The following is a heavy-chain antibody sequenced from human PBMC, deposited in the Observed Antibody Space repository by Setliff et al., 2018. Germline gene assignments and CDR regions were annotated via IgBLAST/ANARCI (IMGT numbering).Heavy chain of an antibody. J-gene: IGHJ3*02. Sequence: SVKVSCKASGGTFRTDGFNWVRQAPGQGLEWMGRIIPVFGTAKYVQKFQDRITMTTDTTTSTSYMELRSLRSDDTAVYYCARSYDSGFYHQRDAYDIWGQGTMVTVSS. CDR2: IIPVFGTA. CDR3: ARSYDSGFYHQRDAYDI. CDR1: GGTFRTDG. V-gene: IGHV1-69*05. D-gene: IGHD3-22*01.